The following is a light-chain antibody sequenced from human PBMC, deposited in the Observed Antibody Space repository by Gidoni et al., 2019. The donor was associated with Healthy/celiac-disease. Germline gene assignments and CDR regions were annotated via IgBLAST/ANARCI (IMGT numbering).Light chain of an antibody. J-gene: IGKJ2*01. CDR1: QSISSW. CDR2: KAS. CDR3: QQYNSYPFT. V-gene: IGKV1-5*03. Sequence: DIQMTQSPSTLSASVGDRVTITCRDSQSISSWLAWYQQKPGKATKLLSDKASSLESGVPSRCSGSGSGKEFTLTISSLQPEDVATYYCQQYNSYPFTFGQGTKLEIK.